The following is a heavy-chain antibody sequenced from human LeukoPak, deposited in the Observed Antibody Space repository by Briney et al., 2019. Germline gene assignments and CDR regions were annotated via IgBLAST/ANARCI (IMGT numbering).Heavy chain of an antibody. CDR3: ARDRGSRGYFDY. CDR1: GFTFDDFA. CDR2: ISSSGSTI. D-gene: IGHD6-13*01. V-gene: IGHV3-11*01. J-gene: IGHJ4*02. Sequence: GGSLRLSCAASGFTFDDFAMHWVRQAPGKGLEWVSYISSSGSTIYYADSVKGRFTISRDNAKNSLYLQMNSLRAEDTAVYYCARDRGSRGYFDYWGQGTLVTVSS.